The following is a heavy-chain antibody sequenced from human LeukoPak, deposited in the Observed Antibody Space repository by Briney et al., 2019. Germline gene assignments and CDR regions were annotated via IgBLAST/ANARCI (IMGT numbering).Heavy chain of an antibody. J-gene: IGHJ4*02. V-gene: IGHV4-4*07. CDR2: IYDNANT. CDR3: AIGYCSGGSCSFDY. D-gene: IGHD2-15*01. Sequence: SETLSLTCTVSGDSVTSSYWCWIRQSAGKGLEWIGRIYDNANTNYNPSLKSRVTMSVDTSKNQFSLKLSSVTAADTAVYYCAIGYCSGGSCSFDYWGQGTLVTVSS. CDR1: GDSVTSSY.